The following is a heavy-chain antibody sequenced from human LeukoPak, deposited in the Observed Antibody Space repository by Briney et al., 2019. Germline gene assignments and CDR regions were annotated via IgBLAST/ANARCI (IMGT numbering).Heavy chain of an antibody. J-gene: IGHJ4*02. Sequence: PGGSLRLSCAASGFTVSSNYMSWVRQAPGKGLEWVSVIYSGGSTYYADSVKGRFTISRDNSKNTLYLQMNSLRAEDTAVYYCAKFITSSSWYYFDYWGQGTLVTVSS. CDR1: GFTVSSNY. V-gene: IGHV3-66*01. CDR2: IYSGGST. D-gene: IGHD6-13*01. CDR3: AKFITSSSWYYFDY.